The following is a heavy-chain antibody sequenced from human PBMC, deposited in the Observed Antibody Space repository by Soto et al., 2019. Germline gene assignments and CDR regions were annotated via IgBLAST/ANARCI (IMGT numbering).Heavy chain of an antibody. CDR3: GKGLDRYILTGYFFPRGSNDY. CDR1: GFTFSSYA. Sequence: GGSLRLSCAASGFTFSSYAMSWVRQAPGQGLEWVSSISGSGGSTYYADFVKGRFTISRDNSKNTLYLQVISLRAEDTAVYYCGKGLDRYILTGYFFPRGSNDYWGQGTLVTVSS. J-gene: IGHJ4*02. CDR2: ISGSGGST. V-gene: IGHV3-23*01. D-gene: IGHD3-9*01.